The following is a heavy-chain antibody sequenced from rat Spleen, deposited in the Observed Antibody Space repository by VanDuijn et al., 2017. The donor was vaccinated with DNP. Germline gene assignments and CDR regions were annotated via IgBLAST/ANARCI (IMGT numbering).Heavy chain of an antibody. J-gene: IGHJ2*01. D-gene: IGHD3-8*01. CDR2: ISYDGGST. CDR1: GFTFSDYY. V-gene: IGHV5-22*01. Sequence: EVQLVESGGGLVQPGRSLKLSCAASGFTFSDYYMAWVRQAPTKGLEWVASISYDGGSTYYRDSVKGRFTISRDNAKSTLYLQMNSLRSEDTATYYCARHWGSPFDYWGQGVMVTVSS. CDR3: ARHWGSPFDY.